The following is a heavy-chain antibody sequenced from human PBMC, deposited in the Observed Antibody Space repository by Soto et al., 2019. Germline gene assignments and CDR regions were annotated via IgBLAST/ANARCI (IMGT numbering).Heavy chain of an antibody. Sequence: GGSLRLSCAASGFTFSSYGMHWVRQAPGKGLEWVAVIWYDGSNKYYADSVKGRFTISRDNSKNTLYLQMNSLRAEDTAVYYCARDCSCGYSGYEPTYYFDYWGQGTLVTVSS. D-gene: IGHD5-12*01. J-gene: IGHJ4*02. CDR3: ARDCSCGYSGYEPTYYFDY. V-gene: IGHV3-33*01. CDR2: IWYDGSNK. CDR1: GFTFSSYG.